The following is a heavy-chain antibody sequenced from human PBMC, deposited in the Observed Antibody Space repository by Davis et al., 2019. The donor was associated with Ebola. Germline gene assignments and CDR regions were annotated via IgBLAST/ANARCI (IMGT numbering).Heavy chain of an antibody. V-gene: IGHV1-24*01. J-gene: IGHJ4*02. CDR2: FDPEDGET. CDR1: GYTLTELS. Sequence: ASVKVSCKVSGYTLTELSMHWVRQAPGKGLEWMGGFDPEDGETIYAQKFQGRVTMTEDTSTDTAYMELSSLRSEDTAVYYCATVGFIHYDSKSPLDYWGQGTLVTVSS. CDR3: ATVGFIHYDSKSPLDY. D-gene: IGHD3-22*01.